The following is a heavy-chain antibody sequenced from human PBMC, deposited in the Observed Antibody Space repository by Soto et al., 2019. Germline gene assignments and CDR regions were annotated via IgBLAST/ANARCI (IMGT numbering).Heavy chain of an antibody. CDR1: GFTFSSFG. V-gene: IGHV3-30*18. D-gene: IGHD3-10*02. CDR2: LSYDGSKE. CDR3: AKRLLRGTMLTVLDY. Sequence: PWGSLRLSCAASGFTFSSFGMHWFRQAHGKGLEWVALLSYDGSKEYYADSVKGRFSVSRDNSKNTLYLQMNSLRVEDTAVYFCAKRLLRGTMLTVLDYWGRGTLVAVSS. J-gene: IGHJ4*02.